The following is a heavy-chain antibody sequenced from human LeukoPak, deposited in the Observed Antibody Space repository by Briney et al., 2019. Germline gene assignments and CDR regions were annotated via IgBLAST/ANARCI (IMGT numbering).Heavy chain of an antibody. J-gene: IGHJ4*02. Sequence: GGSLRLSCAASGFTFSSYGMHWVRQAPGKGPEWVAVISYDGSNKYYADSVKGRFTISRDNSKNTLYLQMNSLRAEDTAVYYCAWGHSSSSELDYWGQGTLVTVSS. CDR3: AWGHSSSSELDY. CDR1: GFTFSSYG. V-gene: IGHV3-30*03. CDR2: ISYDGSNK. D-gene: IGHD6-6*01.